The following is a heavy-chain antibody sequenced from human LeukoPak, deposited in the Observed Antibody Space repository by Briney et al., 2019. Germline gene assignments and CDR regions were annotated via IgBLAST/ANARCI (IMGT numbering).Heavy chain of an antibody. CDR2: ISCSSGST. J-gene: IGHJ4*02. D-gene: IGHD3-22*01. Sequence: GGSLRLSCAASGFTFSSYAMSWLRQAPGNGLEWLSAISCSSGSTYYADSVKGRFTISRDNSKNTMYLQMNSLRAEDTDVYYCEKDQVFPYYYDSSGSPGYWGQGTLVTVSS. CDR3: EKDQVFPYYYDSSGSPGY. V-gene: IGHV3-23*01. CDR1: GFTFSSYA.